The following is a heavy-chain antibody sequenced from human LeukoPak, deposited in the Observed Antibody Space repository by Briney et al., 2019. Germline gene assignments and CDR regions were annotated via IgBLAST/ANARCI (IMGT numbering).Heavy chain of an antibody. D-gene: IGHD4-17*01. J-gene: IGHJ4*02. CDR1: GFTFSSYW. Sequence: GGSLRLSCAASGFTFSSYWMSWVRQAPGKGLEWVANIKQDGSEKYYVDSVKGRFTIPRDNAKNSLYLQMNSLRAEDTAVYYCAREGLPMTTVTGGDYWGQGTLVTVSS. CDR2: IKQDGSEK. V-gene: IGHV3-7*01. CDR3: AREGLPMTTVTGGDY.